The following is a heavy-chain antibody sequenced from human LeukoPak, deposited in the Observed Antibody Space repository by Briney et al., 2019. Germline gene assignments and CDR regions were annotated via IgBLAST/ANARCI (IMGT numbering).Heavy chain of an antibody. D-gene: IGHD3-3*01. CDR2: IYYSGST. CDR3: ARARFLEWLGYYYYYMDV. Sequence: SETLSLTCTVSGGSISSYYWSWIRQPPGKGLEWIGYIYYSGSTNYNPSLKSRVTISVDTSKNQFSLKLSSVTAADTAVYYCARARFLEWLGYYYYYMDVWGKGTTVTVSS. CDR1: GGSISSYY. V-gene: IGHV4-59*08. J-gene: IGHJ6*03.